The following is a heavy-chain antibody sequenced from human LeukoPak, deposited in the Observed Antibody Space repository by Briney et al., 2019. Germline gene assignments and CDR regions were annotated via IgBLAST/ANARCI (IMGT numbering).Heavy chain of an antibody. Sequence: ASVKVSCKASGYTFTSYDINWVRQATGQGLEWMGWMNPNSGNTGYAQKLQGRVTMTTDTSTSTAYMELRSLRSDDTAVYYCAREGNYGDYVPVDYWGQGTLVTVSS. V-gene: IGHV1-8*01. CDR1: GYTFTSYD. CDR2: MNPNSGNT. D-gene: IGHD4-17*01. J-gene: IGHJ4*02. CDR3: AREGNYGDYVPVDY.